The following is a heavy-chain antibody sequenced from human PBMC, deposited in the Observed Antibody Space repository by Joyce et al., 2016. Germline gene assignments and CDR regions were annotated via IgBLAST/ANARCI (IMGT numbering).Heavy chain of an antibody. Sequence: QVQLQQWGAGLLKPSETLSLNCAVYGGSVSGFYWSWIRQPPGKGLEGSGEINYTGSTNYNPSLKSRVSISADKPQNQFSLKLRSVTAADTAVYYCAVTFGGIIVIGPSLNYWGQGTLVTVSS. CDR3: AVTFGGIIVIGPSLNY. V-gene: IGHV4-34*01. D-gene: IGHD3-16*02. CDR2: INYTGST. CDR1: GGSVSGFY. J-gene: IGHJ4*02.